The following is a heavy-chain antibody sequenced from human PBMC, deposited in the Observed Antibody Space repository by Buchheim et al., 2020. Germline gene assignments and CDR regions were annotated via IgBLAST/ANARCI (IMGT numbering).Heavy chain of an antibody. CDR1: GFTFSSYA. J-gene: IGHJ4*02. V-gene: IGHV3-30*04. Sequence: QVQLVESGGGVVQPGRSLRLSCAASGFTFSSYAMHWVRQAPGKGLEWVAVISYDGSNKYYAVSVKGRFTISRDNSKNTPYLQMNSLRAEDTAVYYCASIGKADYWGQGTL. D-gene: IGHD3-16*02. CDR3: ASIGKADY. CDR2: ISYDGSNK.